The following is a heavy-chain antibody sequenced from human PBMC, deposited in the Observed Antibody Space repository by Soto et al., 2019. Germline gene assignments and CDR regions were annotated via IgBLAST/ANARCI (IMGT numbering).Heavy chain of an antibody. CDR2: ISYDGSNK. Sequence: QVQLVESGGGVVQPRRSLRLSCAASGFTFSSYAMHWVRQAPGKGLEWVAVISYDGSNKYYADSVKGRFTISRDNSKNTLYLQMNSLRAEDTAVYYCARDRITMKAHYYYYGMDVWGQGTTVTVSS. CDR3: ARDRITMKAHYYYYGMDV. J-gene: IGHJ6*02. V-gene: IGHV3-30-3*01. D-gene: IGHD3-22*01. CDR1: GFTFSSYA.